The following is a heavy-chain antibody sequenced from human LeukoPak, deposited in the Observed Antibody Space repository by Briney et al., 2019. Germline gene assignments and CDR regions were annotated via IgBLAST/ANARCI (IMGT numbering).Heavy chain of an antibody. V-gene: IGHV1-24*01. CDR1: GYTLTELS. CDR3: ATDLSGEQLPTPPLTGGDY. CDR2: FDPEDGET. Sequence: ASVKVSCKVSGYTLTELSMHWVRQAPGKGLEWMGGFDPEDGETIYAQKFQGRVTMTEDTSTDTAYMELSSLRSEDTAVYYCATDLSGEQLPTPPLTGGDYWGQGTLVTVSS. D-gene: IGHD5-18*01. J-gene: IGHJ4*02.